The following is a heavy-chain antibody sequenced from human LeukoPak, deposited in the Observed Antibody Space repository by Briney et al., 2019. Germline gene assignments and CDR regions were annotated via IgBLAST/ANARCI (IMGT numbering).Heavy chain of an antibody. CDR3: ARDGGGLPKRRNNAFDI. CDR2: ISSSGSTI. D-gene: IGHD3-16*01. Sequence: GGPLNLSLEPSGFTFISYEMNGVGQAPGKGLGWVSYISSSGSTIYYADSVKGRFTISRDNAKNSLYLQMNSLRAEDTAVYYCARDGGGLPKRRNNAFDIWGQGTMVTVSS. J-gene: IGHJ3*02. V-gene: IGHV3-48*03. CDR1: GFTFISYE.